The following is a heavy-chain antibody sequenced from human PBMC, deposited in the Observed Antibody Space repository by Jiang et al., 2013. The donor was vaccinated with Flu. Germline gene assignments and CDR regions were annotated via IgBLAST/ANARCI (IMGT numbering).Heavy chain of an antibody. V-gene: IGHV5-10-1*01. CDR3: ARHERVVAATPGSDAFDI. D-gene: IGHD2-15*01. Sequence: GAEVKKPGESLKISCKGSGYSFTNYWISWVRQMPGKGLEWMGRIDPSDAYTNYSPSFQGHVTISADKSISTAYLQWSSLKASDTAMYYCARHERVVAATPGSDAFDIWGQGTMVTVSS. CDR2: IDPSDAYT. J-gene: IGHJ3*02. CDR1: GYSFTNYW.